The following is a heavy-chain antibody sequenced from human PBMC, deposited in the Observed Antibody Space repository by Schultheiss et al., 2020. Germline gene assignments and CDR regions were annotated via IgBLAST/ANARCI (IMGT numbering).Heavy chain of an antibody. D-gene: IGHD5-12*01. V-gene: IGHV3-48*02. J-gene: IGHJ6*03. CDR3: ARDLGGYDLYYYYYMDV. CDR1: GFTFSSYS. CDR2: ISSSSSTI. Sequence: GGSLRLSCAASGFTFSSYSMNWVRQAPGKGLEWVSYISSSSSTIYYADSVKGRFTISRDNAKNSLYLQMNSLRDEDTAVYYCARDLGGYDLYYYYYMDVWGKGTTVTVSS.